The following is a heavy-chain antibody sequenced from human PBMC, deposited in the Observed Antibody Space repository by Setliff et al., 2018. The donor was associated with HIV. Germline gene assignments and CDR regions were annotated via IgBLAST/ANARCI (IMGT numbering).Heavy chain of an antibody. CDR2: ISSTSRYI. CDR1: GLNFSLYD. D-gene: IGHD6-13*01. Sequence: GGSLRLSCVTSGLNFSLYDLHWVRQVPGKGLEWVSSISSTSRYIYYADSVKGRFTISRDNAKNSLYLQMNSLSAEDTAVYYCARGMGIAYYDYMDVWGKGTTVTVSS. J-gene: IGHJ6*03. V-gene: IGHV3-21*01. CDR3: ARGMGIAYYDYMDV.